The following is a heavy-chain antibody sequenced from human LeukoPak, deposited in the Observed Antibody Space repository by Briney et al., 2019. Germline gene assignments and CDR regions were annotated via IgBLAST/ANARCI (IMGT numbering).Heavy chain of an antibody. Sequence: GGSLRLSCAASGFTFGSYAMSWVRQAPGKGLEWVSGISGSGDITYYADSVKGRFTISRDNSKNTLYLQMNSLRAEDTAVYYCAKEHCSGGSCYSHYFDYWGQGTLVTVSS. CDR2: ISGSGDIT. CDR1: GFTFGSYA. CDR3: AKEHCSGGSCYSHYFDY. V-gene: IGHV3-23*01. D-gene: IGHD2-15*01. J-gene: IGHJ4*02.